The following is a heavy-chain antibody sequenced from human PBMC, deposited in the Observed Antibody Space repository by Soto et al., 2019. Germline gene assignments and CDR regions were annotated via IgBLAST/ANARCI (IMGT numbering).Heavy chain of an antibody. CDR3: ATCFRIALGRGYYYCGMDV. CDR2: IYPDDSDT. V-gene: IGHV5-51*03. D-gene: IGHD7-27*01. J-gene: IGHJ6*02. Sequence: EVLLVQSGAEVKKSGESLKISCKGSGYSFTHFWIGWVRQIPGKGLEWMGVIYPDDSDTRYSPSFQGQVTISADKSISTAYLQWSSLKDSDTAIYYCATCFRIALGRGYYYCGMDVWGQGTTVTVPS. CDR1: GYSFTHFW.